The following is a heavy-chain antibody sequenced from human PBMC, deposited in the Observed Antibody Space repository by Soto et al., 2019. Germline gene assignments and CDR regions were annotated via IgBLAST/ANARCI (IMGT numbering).Heavy chain of an antibody. V-gene: IGHV3-33*01. CDR2: IWYDGSNK. D-gene: IGHD3-3*01. Sequence: GGSLRLSSAASGFTFSSYGMHWVRQAPGKGLEWVAVIWYDGSNKYCADSVKGRFTISRDNSKNTLYLQMNSLRAEDTAVYYCAGGAIWDTVLEDYYYYGMDVWGQGTTVTVSS. CDR3: AGGAIWDTVLEDYYYYGMDV. J-gene: IGHJ6*02. CDR1: GFTFSSYG.